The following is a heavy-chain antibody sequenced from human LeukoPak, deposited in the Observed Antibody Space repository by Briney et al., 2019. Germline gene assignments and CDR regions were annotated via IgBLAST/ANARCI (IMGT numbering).Heavy chain of an antibody. Sequence: GGSLRLSCAASGFTFSSYSMNWVRQAPGKGLEWVSSTSSSSSYIYYADSVKGRFTISRDNAKNSLYLQMNSLRAEDTAVYYCARPMDYDILTGPDAFDIWGQGTMVTVSS. CDR1: GFTFSSYS. V-gene: IGHV3-21*01. CDR2: TSSSSSYI. CDR3: ARPMDYDILTGPDAFDI. D-gene: IGHD3-9*01. J-gene: IGHJ3*02.